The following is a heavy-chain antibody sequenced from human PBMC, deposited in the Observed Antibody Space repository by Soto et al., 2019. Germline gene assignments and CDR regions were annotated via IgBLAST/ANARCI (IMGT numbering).Heavy chain of an antibody. CDR1: GGTFRNHG. V-gene: IGHV1-69*01. CDR2: FIPILGTT. J-gene: IGHJ4*02. D-gene: IGHD3-16*01. Sequence: QVHLVQSGAEVRKPGSSVKVSCKASGGTFRNHGINWVRQAPGQGLEWVGAFIPILGTTNYAPKFQGRVTMTADESTSTAYMQLSSLRSEDSAIYSCARALLRLGELSFGSFDYWGQGTLVTVSS. CDR3: ARALLRLGELSFGSFDY.